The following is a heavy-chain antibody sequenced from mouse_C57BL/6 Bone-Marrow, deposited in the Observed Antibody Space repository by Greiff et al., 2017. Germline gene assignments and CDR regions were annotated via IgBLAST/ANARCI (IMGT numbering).Heavy chain of an antibody. CDR3: AGASWGDWFAY. J-gene: IGHJ3*01. CDR2: IHPNSGST. D-gene: IGHD4-1*01. CDR1: GYTFTSYW. V-gene: IGHV1-64*01. Sequence: QVQLQQPGAELVKPGASVKLSCKASGYTFTSYWMHWVKQRPGQGLEWIGMIHPNSGSTNYNEKFKSKATLTVDKSSSTAYMQLSSLTSEDSAVYVDAGASWGDWFAYWGQGTLVTVSA.